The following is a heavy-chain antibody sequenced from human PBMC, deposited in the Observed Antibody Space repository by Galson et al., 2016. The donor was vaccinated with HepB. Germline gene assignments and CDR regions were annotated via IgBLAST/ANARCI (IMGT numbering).Heavy chain of an antibody. Sequence: LRLSCAASGFTFSCYWMSWVRQAPGKGLGWVSYISVHYTIYYADSVRGRFTISRDNAKNSVYLQMNSLRAEDTAVYFCARSVEGSFDYWGQGALVTVSS. CDR2: ISVHYTI. J-gene: IGHJ4*02. CDR1: GFTFSCYW. V-gene: IGHV3-48*04. CDR3: ARSVEGSFDY.